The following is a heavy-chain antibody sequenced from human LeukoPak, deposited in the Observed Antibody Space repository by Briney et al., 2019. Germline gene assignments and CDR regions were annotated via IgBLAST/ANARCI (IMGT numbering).Heavy chain of an antibody. J-gene: IGHJ4*02. V-gene: IGHV3-48*03. Sequence: PGGSLRLSCAASGFTFSSYEMNWVPQAPGKGLEWVSYISSSGSTIYYADSVKGRFTISRDNAKNSLYLQMNSLRAEDTGVYDCASDLGSGWSGRPFWGQGTLVTVSS. D-gene: IGHD6-19*01. CDR3: ASDLGSGWSGRPF. CDR1: GFTFSSYE. CDR2: ISSSGSTI.